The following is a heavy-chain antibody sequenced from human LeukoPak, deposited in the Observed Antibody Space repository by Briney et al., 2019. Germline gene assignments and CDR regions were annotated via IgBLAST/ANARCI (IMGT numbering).Heavy chain of an antibody. J-gene: IGHJ5*02. CDR3: ARDSNYDFWSGPQYGKPHNWFDP. CDR1: GFTFSDYY. D-gene: IGHD3-3*01. CDR2: ISSSGSTI. V-gene: IGHV3-11*04. Sequence: GGSLRLSCAASGFTFSDYYMSWIRQAPGKGLEGVSYISSSGSTIYYADSVKGRFTISRDNAKNSLYLQMNSLRAEDTAVYYCARDSNYDFWSGPQYGKPHNWFDPWGQGTLVTVSS.